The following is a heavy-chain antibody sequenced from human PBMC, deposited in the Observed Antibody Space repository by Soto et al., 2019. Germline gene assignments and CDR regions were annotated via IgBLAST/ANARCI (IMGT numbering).Heavy chain of an antibody. J-gene: IGHJ4*02. CDR3: ARGLGGYGSGEGYFDY. Sequence: QVQLQESGPGLVKPSQTLSLTCTVSGGSISSGGYYWSWIRQHPGKGLEWIGYIHYSGNTYYNPSLNSRVTISVDTSKNQFSLNLISVTSAGPAVYYCARGLGGYGSGEGYFDYWGQGTLVTVSS. CDR2: IHYSGNT. D-gene: IGHD3-10*01. V-gene: IGHV4-31*03. CDR1: GGSISSGGYY.